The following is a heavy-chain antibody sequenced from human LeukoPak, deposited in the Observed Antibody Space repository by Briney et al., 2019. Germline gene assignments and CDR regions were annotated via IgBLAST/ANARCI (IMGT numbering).Heavy chain of an antibody. CDR3: ARDSSAWPGAFGY. V-gene: IGHV4-39*02. J-gene: IGHJ4*02. D-gene: IGHD6-19*01. CDR2: IYYSGST. CDR1: GGSISSSSYY. Sequence: PSETLSPTCTVSGGSISSSSYYWGWIRQPPGKGLEWIGSIYYSGSTYYNPSLKSRVTISIDTSKNQFSLRLSSVTAADTAVYYCARDSSAWPGAFGYWGQGTLVTVSS.